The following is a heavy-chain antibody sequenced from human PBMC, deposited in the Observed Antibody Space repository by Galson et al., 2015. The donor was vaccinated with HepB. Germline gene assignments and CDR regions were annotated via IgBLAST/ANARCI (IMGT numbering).Heavy chain of an antibody. CDR1: GDSVSSNSAA. CDR2: TYYRSKWYN. J-gene: IGHJ5*02. CDR3: ARDAGIWSGYYNRPYNWFDP. D-gene: IGHD3-3*01. V-gene: IGHV6-1*01. Sequence: CAISGDSVSSNSAAWNWIRQSPSRGLEWLGRTYYRSKWYNDYAVSVKSRITINPGTSKNQFSLQLNSVTPEDTAVYYCARDAGIWSGYYNRPYNWFDPWGQGTLVTVSS.